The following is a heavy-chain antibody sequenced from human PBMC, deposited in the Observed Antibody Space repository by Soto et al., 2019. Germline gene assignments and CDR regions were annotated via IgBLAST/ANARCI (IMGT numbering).Heavy chain of an antibody. Sequence: GASVKVSCKVSGYTLTELSMHWVRQAPGKGLEWKGGFDPEDGETIYAQKFQGRVTMTEDTSTDTAYMELSSLRSEDTAVYYCATKLVTTYGSGYYFDYWGQGTLVTVSS. CDR2: FDPEDGET. D-gene: IGHD4-17*01. CDR1: GYTLTELS. J-gene: IGHJ4*02. V-gene: IGHV1-24*01. CDR3: ATKLVTTYGSGYYFDY.